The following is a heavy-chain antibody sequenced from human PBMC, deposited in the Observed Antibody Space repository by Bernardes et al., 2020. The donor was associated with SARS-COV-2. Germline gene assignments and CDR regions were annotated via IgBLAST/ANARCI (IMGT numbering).Heavy chain of an antibody. CDR3: ARTGYSGHDFDY. CDR1: GFRFSLYW. J-gene: IGHJ4*02. V-gene: IGHV3-7*01. Sequence: GGSLRLSCAASGFRFSLYWMSWVRQAPGEGLEWVANINQEGSQKYYVDSVKGRFTMSRDNAKNSLYLQMNSLRAEDTAVYYCARTGYSGHDFDYWGQGSLVTVSS. D-gene: IGHD5-12*01. CDR2: INQEGSQK.